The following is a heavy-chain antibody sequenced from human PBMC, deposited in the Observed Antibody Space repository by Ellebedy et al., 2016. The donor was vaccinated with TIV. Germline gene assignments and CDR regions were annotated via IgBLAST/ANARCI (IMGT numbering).Heavy chain of an antibody. CDR2: INHSGST. D-gene: IGHD6-13*01. CDR3: ARAYSSWTDFDY. J-gene: IGHJ4*02. CDR1: GRSFSGYY. V-gene: IGHV4-34*01. Sequence: MPSETLSLTCAVYGRSFSGYYWSWIRQPPGKGLEWIGEINHSGSTNYNPSLKSRVTISVDTSKNQFSLKLSSVTAADTAVYYCARAYSSWTDFDYWGQGTLVTVSS.